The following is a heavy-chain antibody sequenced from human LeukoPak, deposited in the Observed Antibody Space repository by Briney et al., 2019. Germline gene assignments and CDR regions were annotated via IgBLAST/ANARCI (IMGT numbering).Heavy chain of an antibody. V-gene: IGHV4-39*01. D-gene: IGHD3-10*01. CDR3: ARSPRSYYGSRSWIDY. CDR1: GGSISTTSYY. Sequence: SETLSLTCTVSGGSISTTSYYWGWIRQPPGKGLEWIGSIYYSGTTYHNPSLKSRVTISVDTSKNQFSLKVSSVTATDTAMYYCARSPRSYYGSRSWIDYWGQGTLVTVSS. J-gene: IGHJ4*02. CDR2: IYYSGTT.